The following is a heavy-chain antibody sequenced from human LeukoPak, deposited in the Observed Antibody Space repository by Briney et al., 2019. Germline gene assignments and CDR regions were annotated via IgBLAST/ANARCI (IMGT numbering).Heavy chain of an antibody. CDR1: GFTFSIYS. D-gene: IGHD2-2*02. V-gene: IGHV3-48*04. Sequence: GGSLRLSCAASGFTFSIYSLNWVRQAPGKGLEWVAYIGRSGDRTTKYADSVKGRFTISRDDAKNSLYLQMNSLRAEDTALYYCARLNRGYCYGTTCYMEPGAGHWGQGTLVTVSS. CDR3: ARLNRGYCYGTTCYMEPGAGH. CDR2: IGRSGDRTT. J-gene: IGHJ4*02.